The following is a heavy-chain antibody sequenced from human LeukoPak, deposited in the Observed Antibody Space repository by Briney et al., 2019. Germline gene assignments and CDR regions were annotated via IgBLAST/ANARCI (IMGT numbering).Heavy chain of an antibody. CDR3: ATQSYGLFDY. CDR2: ISWDGGST. D-gene: IGHD3-10*01. Sequence: LAGGSLRLSCAASGFTFDDYAMHWVRQAPGKGLEWVSLISWDGGSTYYADSVKGRFTISRDNSKNSLYLQMNSLRAEDTAVYYCATQSYGLFDYWGQGTLVTVSS. CDR1: GFTFDDYA. V-gene: IGHV3-43D*03. J-gene: IGHJ4*02.